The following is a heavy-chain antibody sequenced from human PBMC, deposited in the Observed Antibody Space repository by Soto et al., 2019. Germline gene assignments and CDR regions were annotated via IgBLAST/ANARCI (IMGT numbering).Heavy chain of an antibody. CDR2: ISSSSDYI. V-gene: IGHV3-21*01. D-gene: IGHD3-9*01. CDR1: GFTFSSYS. CDR3: ATRYPSPDY. Sequence: EVQLVESGGGLVKPGGSLRLSCAASGFTFSSYSMNWVRQAPGKGLEWDSSISSSSDYIYYADSVKGRFTISRDNAKNSLYLQMSSLRAEDTAVYYCATRYPSPDYWGQGTLVTVSS. J-gene: IGHJ4*02.